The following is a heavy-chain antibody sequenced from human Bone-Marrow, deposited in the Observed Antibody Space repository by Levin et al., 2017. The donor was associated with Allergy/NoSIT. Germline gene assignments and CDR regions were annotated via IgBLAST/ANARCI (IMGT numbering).Heavy chain of an antibody. V-gene: IGHV3-13*01. CDR1: GFTFSSYD. J-gene: IGHJ6*02. Sequence: GESLKISCAASGFTFSSYDMHWVRQATGKGLEWVSAIGTAGDTYYPGSVKGRFTISRENAKNSLYLQMNSLRAGDTAVYYCARVRAYYYGSGRANYGMDVWGQGTTVTVSS. D-gene: IGHD3-10*01. CDR3: ARVRAYYYGSGRANYGMDV. CDR2: IGTAGDT.